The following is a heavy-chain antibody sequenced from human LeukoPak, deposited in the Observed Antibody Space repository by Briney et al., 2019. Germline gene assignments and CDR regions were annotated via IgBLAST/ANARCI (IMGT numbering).Heavy chain of an antibody. CDR2: IYYSGST. Sequence: PSETLSLTCTVSGGSISSYYWSWIRQPPGKGLEWIGYIYYSGSTNYNPSLKSRVTISVDTSKYQFSLKLSSVTAADTAVYYCARQSAGSGSYYTPDYYGMDVWGQGTTVTVSS. V-gene: IGHV4-59*08. CDR3: ARQSAGSGSYYTPDYYGMDV. J-gene: IGHJ6*02. D-gene: IGHD3-10*01. CDR1: GGSISSYY.